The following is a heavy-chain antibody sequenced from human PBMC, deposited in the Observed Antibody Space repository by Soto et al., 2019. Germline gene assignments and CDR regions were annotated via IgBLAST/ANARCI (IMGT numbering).Heavy chain of an antibody. Sequence: ASVKVSCKASGGTFSSYAISWVRQAPGQGLEWMGGIIPIFGTANYAQKFQGRVTITADESTSTAYMELSSLRSEDTAVYYCARALGAEYYYDSSGYYYGPTYVYWGQGTLVTVSS. CDR1: GGTFSSYA. D-gene: IGHD3-22*01. V-gene: IGHV1-69*13. CDR3: ARALGAEYYYDSSGYYYGPTYVY. CDR2: IIPIFGTA. J-gene: IGHJ4*02.